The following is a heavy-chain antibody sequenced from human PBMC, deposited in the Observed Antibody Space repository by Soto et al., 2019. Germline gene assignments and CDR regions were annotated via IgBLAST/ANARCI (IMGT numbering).Heavy chain of an antibody. CDR3: ARDLWGYCGTDCYPLDV. CDR2: IYHSGST. CDR1: GCSISSGGYS. D-gene: IGHD2-21*02. Sequence: SDTLSLTCAFSGCSISSGGYSWSWIRQPPGKGLEWIGYIYHSGSTYYNPSLKSRVTISVGRSKNQFSLKLNSVTAADTAVYYCARDLWGYCGTDCYPLDVWGQGTTVT. V-gene: IGHV4-30-2*01. J-gene: IGHJ6*02.